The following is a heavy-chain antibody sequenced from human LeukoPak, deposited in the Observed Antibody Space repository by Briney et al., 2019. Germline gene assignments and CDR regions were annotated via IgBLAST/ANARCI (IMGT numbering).Heavy chain of an antibody. CDR3: ARKSASGNYPLDY. J-gene: IGHJ4*02. Sequence: GGSLRLSCAASGFNFGSYSMTWVRQAPGKGLEWVSVMSADSATTFYADSAKGRFTISRDNAKNTVFLQMSSLRAEDTALYYCARKSASGNYPLDYWGQGTLVTVSS. CDR2: MSADSATT. V-gene: IGHV3-23*01. D-gene: IGHD3-10*01. CDR1: GFNFGSYS.